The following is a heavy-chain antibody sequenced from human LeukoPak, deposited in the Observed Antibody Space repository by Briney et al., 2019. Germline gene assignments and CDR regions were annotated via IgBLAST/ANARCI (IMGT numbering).Heavy chain of an antibody. CDR3: ARDSLSAYDILTGYYIGLRGVVDY. D-gene: IGHD3-9*01. V-gene: IGHV3-48*01. CDR1: GFTFSSYT. CDR2: ISSGNSNI. Sequence: GGSLRLSCAASGFTFSSYTMNWVRQAPGKGLEWVSYISSGNSNIYYADSVKGRFTISRDNAKNSLYLQMNSLRAEDTAVYYCARDSLSAYDILTGYYIGLRGVVDYWGQGILVTVSS. J-gene: IGHJ4*02.